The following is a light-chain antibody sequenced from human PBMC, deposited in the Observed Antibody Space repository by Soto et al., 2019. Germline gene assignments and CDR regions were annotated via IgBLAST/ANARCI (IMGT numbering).Light chain of an antibody. CDR3: CSYGGSSNPYV. J-gene: IGLJ1*01. CDR1: SSDLGSYIV. Sequence: QSVLTQPASVSGSPGQSITISCTGTSSDLGSYIVVSWYQQHPGKAPRLMIFEVHRRPSGVSDRFSGSKSGNTASLTISGLQAEDEADYYCCSYGGSSNPYVFGSGTKVTVL. V-gene: IGLV2-23*02. CDR2: EVH.